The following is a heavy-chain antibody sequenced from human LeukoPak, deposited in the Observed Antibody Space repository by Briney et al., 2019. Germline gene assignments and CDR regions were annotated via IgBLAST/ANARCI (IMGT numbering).Heavy chain of an antibody. CDR2: IYHSGST. CDR3: ARVVDSSSPTYFDY. J-gene: IGHJ4*02. Sequence: PSETLSLTCAVSGYSIGSGYYWGWIRQPPGKGLEWIGSIYHSGSTYYNPSLKSRVTISVDTSKNQFSLKLSSVTAADTAVYYCARVVDSSSPTYFDYWGQGTLVTVSS. CDR1: GYSIGSGYY. V-gene: IGHV4-38-2*01. D-gene: IGHD6-13*01.